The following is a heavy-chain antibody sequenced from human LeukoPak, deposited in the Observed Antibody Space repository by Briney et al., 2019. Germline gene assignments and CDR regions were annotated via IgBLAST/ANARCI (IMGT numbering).Heavy chain of an antibody. CDR1: GFMVSNYW. CDR2: IKQDGSEK. Sequence: PGGSLRLACAASGFMVSNYWLRWVRQAPGKGLEWVANIKQDGSEKHYGESARGRFIISRDNAKNSTYLQMNSLRVEDTAVYYCARDAERDWGQGTLVTVSS. CDR3: ARDAERD. J-gene: IGHJ4*02. V-gene: IGHV3-7*01.